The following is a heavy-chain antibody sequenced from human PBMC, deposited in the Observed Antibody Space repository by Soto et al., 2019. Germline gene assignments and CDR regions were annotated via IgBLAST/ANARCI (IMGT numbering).Heavy chain of an antibody. CDR3: VRSSSEPPVLMFARDN. V-gene: IGHV4-39*01. CDR1: GASITSSSHY. J-gene: IGHJ4*02. D-gene: IGHD3-10*02. Sequence: PSEPLSLTCTVSGASITSSSHYWGWIRQPPGKGLECIANIYYDGNTYYNPSLKSRGTISGDTSKDQVSLRLNSVTAADRAGYYCVRSSSEPPVLMFARDNSGQGAQLTVSS. CDR2: IYYDGNT.